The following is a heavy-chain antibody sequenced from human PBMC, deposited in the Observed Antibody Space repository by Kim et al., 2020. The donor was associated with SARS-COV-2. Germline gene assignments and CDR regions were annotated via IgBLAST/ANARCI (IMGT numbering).Heavy chain of an antibody. Sequence: ASVKVSCKASGYTFTGYYIHWVRQAPGQGLEWMGWINPNSGGTNYAQKFQGRVTMTRDTSISTAYMELSRLRSDDTAVYYCARDRGGTSWYDYWGQGTLVTVSS. CDR1: GYTFTGYY. CDR2: INPNSGGT. V-gene: IGHV1-2*02. D-gene: IGHD2-2*01. CDR3: ARDRGGTSWYDY. J-gene: IGHJ4*02.